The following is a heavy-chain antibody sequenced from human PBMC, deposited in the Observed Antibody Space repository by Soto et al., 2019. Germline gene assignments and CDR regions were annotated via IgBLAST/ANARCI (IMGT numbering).Heavy chain of an antibody. CDR2: IYYSGTT. D-gene: IGHD6-13*01. J-gene: IGHJ6*02. Sequence: QLQLQESGPGLVKPSETLSLTCTVSGGSISSSSYYLGWIRQPPGKGLEWIGSIYYSGTTYYNPSLKCRVTISVDTSKSYFSLKLSSVTAADTAVYYCGNWAAAGTKLGADYYYGLDVWGQGTTVTASS. V-gene: IGHV4-39*02. CDR3: GNWAAAGTKLGADYYYGLDV. CDR1: GGSISSSSYY.